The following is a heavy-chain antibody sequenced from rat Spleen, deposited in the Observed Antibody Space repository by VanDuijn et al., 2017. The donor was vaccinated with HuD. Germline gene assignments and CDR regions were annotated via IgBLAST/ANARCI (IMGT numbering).Heavy chain of an antibody. Sequence: EVQLVESGGGLVQPGRSLKLSCAASGFSFSNYGMAWVRQAPTKGLEWVATISYDGSNTYYRDSVKGRFSISRDNAKSTLYLQMNSLRSEDTATYYCTRGGLYYYDGSYYYDYWGQGVMVTVSS. V-gene: IGHV5-29*01. J-gene: IGHJ2*01. CDR1: GFSFSNYG. D-gene: IGHD1-12*02. CDR3: TRGGLYYYDGSYYYDY. CDR2: ISYDGSNT.